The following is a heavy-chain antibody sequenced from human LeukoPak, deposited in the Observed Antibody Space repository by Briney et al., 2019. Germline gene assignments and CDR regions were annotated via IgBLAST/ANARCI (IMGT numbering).Heavy chain of an antibody. CDR2: MNPNSGNT. CDR3: ARANYYGSGKKDLDY. D-gene: IGHD3-10*01. CDR1: GYTFTTYD. V-gene: IGHV1-8*01. Sequence: GASVKVSCKASGYTFTTYDINWVRQATGQGLEWMRWMNPNSGNTGYAQKFQGRVTMTRNTSMSTAYMELNSLRSEDTAVYYCARANYYGSGKKDLDYWGQGTLVTVSS. J-gene: IGHJ4*02.